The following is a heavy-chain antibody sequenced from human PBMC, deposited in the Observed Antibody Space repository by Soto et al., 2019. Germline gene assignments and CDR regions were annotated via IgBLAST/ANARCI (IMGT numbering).Heavy chain of an antibody. D-gene: IGHD3-10*01. CDR1: GGSFSGYY. V-gene: IGHV4-34*01. CDR3: ECPSIWFGEVTEGTLTDY. Sequence: KTSETLSLTCAVYGGSFSGYYWSWVRQPPGKGLEWIGRINHSGSTNYNPSLKSRVTISVDTSRNQFSLKLNSVTAADAAVYYCECPSIWFGEVTEGTLTDYWGQGIPVTVSS. CDR2: INHSGST. J-gene: IGHJ4*02.